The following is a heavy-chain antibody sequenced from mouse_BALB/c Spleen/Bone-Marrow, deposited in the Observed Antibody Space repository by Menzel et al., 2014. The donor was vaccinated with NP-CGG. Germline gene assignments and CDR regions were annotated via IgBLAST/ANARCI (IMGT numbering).Heavy chain of an antibody. CDR3: TRDGKGNYDYAMDY. CDR2: ISSGGSYT. V-gene: IGHV5-6-4*01. Sequence: VQLKESGGGLVKPGGSLKLSCAASGFTFSSYTMSWVRQTPEKRLEWVATISSGGSYTYYPDSVKGRFTISRDNAKNTLYLQMSSPKSEDTAMYYCTRDGKGNYDYAMDYWGQGTSVTVSS. CDR1: GFTFSSYT. J-gene: IGHJ4*01. D-gene: IGHD2-1*01.